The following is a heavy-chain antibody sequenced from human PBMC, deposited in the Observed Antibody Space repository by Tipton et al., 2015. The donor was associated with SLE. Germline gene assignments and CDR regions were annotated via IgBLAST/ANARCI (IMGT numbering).Heavy chain of an antibody. CDR2: IHYSGST. CDR3: ARVRFFDY. D-gene: IGHD3-3*01. V-gene: IGHV4-39*07. Sequence: TLSLTCTVSGGSISSSRYYWGWVRQPPGKGLEWIGSIHYSGSTYYNPSLKSRVTISVDTSNNQFSLRLSSVTAADTAVYYCARVRFFDYWGQGALVTVSS. J-gene: IGHJ4*02. CDR1: GGSISSSRYY.